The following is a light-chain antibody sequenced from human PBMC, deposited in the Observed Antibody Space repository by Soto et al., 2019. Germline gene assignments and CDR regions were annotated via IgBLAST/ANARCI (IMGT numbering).Light chain of an antibody. CDR3: SSYAGSYTWV. Sequence: QSALTQPRSVSGSPGQTVTVSCTGTSSDVGAYNYVSWYRHHPGNAPKFLIYDVSRRPSGVPDRFSASKSGNTASLTISGLQAEDAADYYCSSYAGSYTWVFGGGTKLTVL. V-gene: IGLV2-11*01. J-gene: IGLJ3*02. CDR2: DVS. CDR1: SSDVGAYNY.